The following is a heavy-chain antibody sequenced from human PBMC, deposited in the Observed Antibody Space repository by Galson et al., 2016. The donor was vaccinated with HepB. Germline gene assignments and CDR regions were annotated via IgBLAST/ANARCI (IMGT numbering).Heavy chain of an antibody. CDR3: GKHGGFDY. CDR2: ITRSGDAT. D-gene: IGHD3-16*01. Sequence: SLRLSCAASGFSFSNSGMSWVRQAPGRGLEWVSGITRSGDATHCADFVKGRFTISRDNSKNTLYLYMNNWTAGDTAIYYCGKHGGFDYWGQGALVTVSS. J-gene: IGHJ4*02. CDR1: GFSFSNSG. V-gene: IGHV3-23*01.